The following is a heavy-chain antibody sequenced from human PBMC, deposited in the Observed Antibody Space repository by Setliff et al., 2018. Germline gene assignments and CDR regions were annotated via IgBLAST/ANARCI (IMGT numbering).Heavy chain of an antibody. V-gene: IGHV7-4-1*02. CDR1: GYTLTTYA. Sequence: ASVKVSCKASGYTLTTYAIGWMRQAPGQGLEWMGWINTNTGNPFYAQCFTGRFVFSLDTSVNTAYLQISSLKPDDTAVYYCAGASRFGTIVYRGDYYMDVWGKGTTVTVSS. CDR2: INTNTGNP. CDR3: AGASRFGTIVYRGDYYMDV. D-gene: IGHD2-15*01. J-gene: IGHJ6*03.